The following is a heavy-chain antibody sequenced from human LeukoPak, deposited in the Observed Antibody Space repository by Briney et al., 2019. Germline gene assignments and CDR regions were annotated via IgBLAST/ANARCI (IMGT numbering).Heavy chain of an antibody. Sequence: PGGSLRLSCAASGFTFSSYWMHWVRQAPGKGLVWVSRINSDGSSTSYADSVKGRFTISRDNAKNTLYLQMNSLRAEDTAVYYCARDMGGLLTVYYYYYYGMDVWGQGTTVTVSS. J-gene: IGHJ6*02. D-gene: IGHD4/OR15-4a*01. V-gene: IGHV3-74*01. CDR1: GFTFSSYW. CDR2: INSDGSST. CDR3: ARDMGGLLTVYYYYYYGMDV.